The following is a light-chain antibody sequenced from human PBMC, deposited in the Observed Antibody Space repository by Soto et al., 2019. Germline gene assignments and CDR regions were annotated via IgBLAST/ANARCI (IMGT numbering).Light chain of an antibody. CDR1: QSIAGY. J-gene: IGKJ5*01. Sequence: EVVMTQSPGTLSVSLGESATLSCRASQSIAGYLAWYPQQPGQAPRPLIYGGYTRATGGTARFLGGGAGTAVTLPISSRQSEDYAVYYCQQYHKWPPITCGQGTRREI. CDR3: QQYHKWPPIT. CDR2: GGY. V-gene: IGKV3-15*01.